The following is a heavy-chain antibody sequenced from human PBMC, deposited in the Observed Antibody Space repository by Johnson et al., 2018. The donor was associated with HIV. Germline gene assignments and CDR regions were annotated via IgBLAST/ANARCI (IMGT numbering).Heavy chain of an antibody. J-gene: IGHJ3*02. D-gene: IGHD5-24*01. CDR1: GFTFSSYG. CDR3: AREMATIRCYAFDI. V-gene: IGHV3-30*03. Sequence: QVQLVESGGDVVQPGRSLRLSCVASGFTFSSYGMHWVRQAPGKGLEWVAVISYDGSNKYYADSVKGRFTISRDNSKNTLYLQMNSLRAEDTAVYYCAREMATIRCYAFDIWGQGTMVTVSS. CDR2: ISYDGSNK.